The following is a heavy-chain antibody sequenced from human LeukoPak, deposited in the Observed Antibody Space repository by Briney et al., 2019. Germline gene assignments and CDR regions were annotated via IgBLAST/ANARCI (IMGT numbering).Heavy chain of an antibody. CDR2: INHSGST. V-gene: IGHV4-34*01. Sequence: SETLSLTCAVYGGSFSGYYWSWIRQPPGKGLEWIGEINHSGSTNYNPSLKSRVTISVDTSKNQFSLKLSSVTAADTAVYYCARAASYCSRTSCYSPVDPWGQGTLVTVSS. J-gene: IGHJ5*02. CDR1: GGSFSGYY. D-gene: IGHD2-2*01. CDR3: ARAASYCSRTSCYSPVDP.